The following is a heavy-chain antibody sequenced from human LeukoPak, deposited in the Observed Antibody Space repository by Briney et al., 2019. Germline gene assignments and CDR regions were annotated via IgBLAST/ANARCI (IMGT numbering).Heavy chain of an antibody. D-gene: IGHD5/OR15-5a*01. J-gene: IGHJ4*01. V-gene: IGHV3-23*01. Sequence: GGSLRLSCAASGFTFSSYAMSWVRQAPGKGLEWVSAISGSGGSTYYADSVKGRFTISRDNSKNTLYLQMNNPRPEDTAVYYCARDATYYLRYGYFDCWGHGTLVTVSS. CDR2: ISGSGGST. CDR1: GFTFSSYA. CDR3: ARDATYYLRYGYFDC.